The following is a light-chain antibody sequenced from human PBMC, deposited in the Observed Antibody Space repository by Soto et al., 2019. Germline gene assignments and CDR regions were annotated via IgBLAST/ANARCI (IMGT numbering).Light chain of an antibody. CDR3: QQRSNWPPVGFLT. V-gene: IGKV3-11*01. CDR2: DAS. J-gene: IGKJ4*01. Sequence: EIVLTQSPATLSLSPGERATLSCRASQSVSSYLAWYQQKPGQAPRLLIYDASNRATGIPARFSGSGSGTDVTLTISSLEPEDFAVYYCQQRSNWPPVGFLTFGGGTKVDIK. CDR1: QSVSSY.